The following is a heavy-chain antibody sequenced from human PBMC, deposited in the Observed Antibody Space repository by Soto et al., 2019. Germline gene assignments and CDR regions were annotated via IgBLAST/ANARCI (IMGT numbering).Heavy chain of an antibody. V-gene: IGHV1-18*01. Sequence: GLSVKGSWEACAVASANNCRLWVRQAPGQGLEWMGWISAYNGNINYAQKFRGRVTMTTDTSTSSAYLEVRSLRSDDTAVYYCARSGSSWNLREFDSRGQGPLVIVSS. D-gene: IGHD6-13*01. CDR1: AVASANNC. J-gene: IGHJ4*02. CDR2: ISAYNGNI. CDR3: ARSGSSWNLREFDS.